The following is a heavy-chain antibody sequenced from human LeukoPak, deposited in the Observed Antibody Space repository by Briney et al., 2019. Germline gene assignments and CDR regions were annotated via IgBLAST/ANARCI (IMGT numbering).Heavy chain of an antibody. D-gene: IGHD3-10*01. J-gene: IGHJ4*02. CDR2: ISGNGGTT. CDR3: AKSGQFDY. CDR1: GFTFSSNA. V-gene: IGHV3-23*01. Sequence: PGGSLRLSCAASGFTFSSNAMSWVRQAPGKGLEWVSSISGNGGTTWCADSVKGRFTISRDSSKNTLYLQLNSLRAEDTAVYYCAKSGQFDYWGQGTLVTVSS.